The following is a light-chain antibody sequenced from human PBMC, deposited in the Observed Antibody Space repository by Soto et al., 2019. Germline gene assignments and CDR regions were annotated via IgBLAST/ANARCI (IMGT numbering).Light chain of an antibody. V-gene: IGKV3-20*01. CDR1: QSVSSSY. CDR2: GAS. Sequence: EIVLTQSPGTLSLSLGERATLSCRASQSVSSSYLAWYQQKPGQAPRLLIYGASSRATGIPARFSGSGSGTDFTLTISRLEPEDFAVYYCQQYGTSPEWTFGQGTKVEIK. CDR3: QQYGTSPEWT. J-gene: IGKJ1*01.